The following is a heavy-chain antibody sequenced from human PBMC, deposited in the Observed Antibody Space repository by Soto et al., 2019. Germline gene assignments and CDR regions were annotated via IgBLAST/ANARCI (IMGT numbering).Heavy chain of an antibody. CDR3: ARVGLRYFEPFDY. V-gene: IGHV4-34*01. J-gene: IGHJ4*02. D-gene: IGHD3-9*01. Sequence: QVQLQQWGAGLLKPSETLSLTCAVYGGSFSDYYWSWIRQPPGKGLEWIGEIYHSGSTNYNPSLKSRVNISVDTSKNQFSLKLSSVTAADTAVSYCARVGLRYFEPFDYWGQGTLVTVSS. CDR2: IYHSGST. CDR1: GGSFSDYY.